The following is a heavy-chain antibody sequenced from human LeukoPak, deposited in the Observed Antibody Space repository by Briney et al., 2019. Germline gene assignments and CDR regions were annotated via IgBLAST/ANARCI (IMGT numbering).Heavy chain of an antibody. V-gene: IGHV4-61*02. Sequence: SETLSLTCTVSGGSISSGSYYWRWIRQPAGKGLEWIGRIYTSGSTNYNPSLKSRVTMSVDTSKNQFSLKLSSVTAADTAAYYCARGRRYCSSTSCYVEDVWGKGTTVTISS. CDR2: IYTSGST. CDR3: ARGRRYCSSTSCYVEDV. D-gene: IGHD2-2*01. J-gene: IGHJ6*04. CDR1: GGSISSGSYY.